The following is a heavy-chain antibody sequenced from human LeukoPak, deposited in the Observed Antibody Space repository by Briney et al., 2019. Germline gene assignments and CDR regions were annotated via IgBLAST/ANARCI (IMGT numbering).Heavy chain of an antibody. J-gene: IGHJ5*02. D-gene: IGHD6-13*01. CDR1: GVSITTTDHF. Sequence: SETLSLTCIVSGVSITTTDHFRGCIRQPPGKGLECMGNIYHTGSSYYNPSLKSRVTISVDTSKSQFSLKLSSVTAADTAVYYCARHSRYCSSWPYNWFDPWGQGTLVTVSS. CDR2: IYHTGSS. CDR3: ARHSRYCSSWPYNWFDP. V-gene: IGHV4-39*01.